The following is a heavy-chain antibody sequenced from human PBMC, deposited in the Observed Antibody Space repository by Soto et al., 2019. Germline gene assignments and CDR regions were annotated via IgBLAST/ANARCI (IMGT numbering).Heavy chain of an antibody. CDR3: VKNSGWFNT. D-gene: IGHD3-10*01. CDR2: IEGSGEIT. CDR1: GFMFSTTD. J-gene: IGHJ5*02. Sequence: GGSLRLSCAASGFMFSTTDMSWVRQAPGKGLEWLTTIEGSGEITYYADSVKGRFTISRDNSKSTVYLQVDSLTADDTAVYFCVKNSGWFNTWGQGTPVTVSS. V-gene: IGHV3-23*01.